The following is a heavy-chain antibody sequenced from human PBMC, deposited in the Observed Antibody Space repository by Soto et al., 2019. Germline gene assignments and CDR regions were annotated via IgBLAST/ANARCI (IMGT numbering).Heavy chain of an antibody. V-gene: IGHV3-15*01. CDR3: TEDSNATWDYGMDV. D-gene: IGHD7-27*01. Sequence: PXESLSLSCAASGFIVTNACVNWVRQAPGKGLEWVGRIKRRSDGGTTDYAAPVKGRFTVSSDEPKNTLYLQMNSLKVEDTAVYYCTEDSNATWDYGMDVWGQGTTVTVSS. CDR2: IKRRSDGGTT. J-gene: IGHJ6*01. CDR1: GFIVTNAC.